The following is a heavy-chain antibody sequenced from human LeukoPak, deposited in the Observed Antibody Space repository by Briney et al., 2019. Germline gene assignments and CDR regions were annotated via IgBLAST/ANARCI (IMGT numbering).Heavy chain of an antibody. CDR2: FYRENM. D-gene: IGHD6-6*01. Sequence: SETLSLTCTVSGDSFSSTGYYWNWIRQPAGKGLEWIGRFYRENMDYNPSLKSRATVSVDTSKNQFSLRLTSVTAADTAVYYCARGEYSSSWDPLGYWGQGTLVTVSS. J-gene: IGHJ4*02. V-gene: IGHV4-61*10. CDR3: ARGEYSSSWDPLGY. CDR1: GDSFSSTGYY.